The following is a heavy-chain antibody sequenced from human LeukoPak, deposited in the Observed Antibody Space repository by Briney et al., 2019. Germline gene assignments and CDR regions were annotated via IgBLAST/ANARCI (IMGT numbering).Heavy chain of an antibody. Sequence: ASVKVSCKASGYTFTRYGTSWMRQAPGQGLEWMGWISAYNGNTNYAQKLQGRVTMTTDTSTSTAYMELRSLRSDDTAVYYCARSAHQWLLYYWGQGTLVTVSS. CDR2: ISAYNGNT. CDR3: ARSAHQWLLYY. D-gene: IGHD3-3*01. V-gene: IGHV1-18*01. J-gene: IGHJ4*02. CDR1: GYTFTRYG.